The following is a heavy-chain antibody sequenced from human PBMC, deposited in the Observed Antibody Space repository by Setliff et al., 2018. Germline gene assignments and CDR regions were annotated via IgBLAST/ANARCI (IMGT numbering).Heavy chain of an antibody. V-gene: IGHV1-69*06. Sequence: GASVKVSCKASGGTFSSYAISWVRQAPGQGLEWMGRIIPIFGTANYAQKFQGGVTITADKSTSTAYMELSSLRSEDTAVYYCARARSFNWIDIDYWGQGTLVTVSS. J-gene: IGHJ4*02. CDR3: ARARSFNWIDIDY. CDR2: IIPIFGTA. CDR1: GGTFSSYA. D-gene: IGHD1-20*01.